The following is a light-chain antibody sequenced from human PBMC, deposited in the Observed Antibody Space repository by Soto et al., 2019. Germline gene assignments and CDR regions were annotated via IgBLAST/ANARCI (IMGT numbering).Light chain of an antibody. CDR3: SSYTSSTTEV. J-gene: IGLJ1*01. Sequence: QSALTQPASVSGSPGHSIAISCTGTSSDVGGYNYVSWYQQHPGKAPKLMIYDVSSRPSGVSNRFSGSKSGNTASLTISGLQAGDEADYYCSSYTSSTTEVFGTGTKVTVL. V-gene: IGLV2-14*03. CDR1: SSDVGGYNY. CDR2: DVS.